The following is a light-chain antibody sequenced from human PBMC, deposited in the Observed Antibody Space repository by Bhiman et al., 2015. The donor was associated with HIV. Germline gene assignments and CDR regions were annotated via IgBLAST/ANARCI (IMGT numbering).Light chain of an antibody. CDR3: GTWDSSLSVWV. CDR2: DNN. CDR1: SPNIGNNF. V-gene: IGLV1-51*01. Sequence: QSVLTQPPSVSAAPGQKVTISCSGSSPNIGNNFLSWYQQLPGTAPKLLIYDNNKRPSGIPDRFSGSKSGTSATLGITGLQTGDEADYYCGTWDSSLSVWVFGGGT. J-gene: IGLJ3*02.